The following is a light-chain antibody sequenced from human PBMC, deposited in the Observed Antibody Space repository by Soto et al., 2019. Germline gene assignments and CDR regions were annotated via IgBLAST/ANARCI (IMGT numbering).Light chain of an antibody. Sequence: EVVLTQSADTLSLSPGETATLSCRASQAVTGNYLAWYQQKPGQAPRLLIYGTSNRATGIPDRFSGSGSGTDFTLTISRLEPEDFAVYYCQQCGPSLRYTFGQGTKLEIK. CDR3: QQCGPSLRYT. J-gene: IGKJ2*01. V-gene: IGKV3-20*01. CDR1: QAVTGNY. CDR2: GTS.